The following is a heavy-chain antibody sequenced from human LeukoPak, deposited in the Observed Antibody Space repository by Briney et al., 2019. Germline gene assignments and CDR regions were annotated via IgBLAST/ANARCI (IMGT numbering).Heavy chain of an antibody. V-gene: IGHV3-15*01. CDR3: GGRRV. Sequence: TGGSLRLSCTASGFNFRSAWMSWARQAPGKGLEWVGRIKSKSDAGTMDYAAHVEGRFTISRDDSKNMVYLDMNSLKTEDTAVYYCGGRRVWGNGTVVTVSS. D-gene: IGHD3-16*01. J-gene: IGHJ6*04. CDR2: IKSKSDAGTM. CDR1: GFNFRSAW.